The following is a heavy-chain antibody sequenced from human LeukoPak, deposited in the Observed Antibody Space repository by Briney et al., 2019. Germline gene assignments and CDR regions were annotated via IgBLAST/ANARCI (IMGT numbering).Heavy chain of an antibody. CDR3: ARDGTSGSYYGSFDY. Sequence: LSLTCTVSGYSISSGYYMSWIRPAPGKGREWVSYISSSGRTIYYAYSVKGRFTISRYTAKKSLYLQMNSLRAEDTAVYYCARDGTSGSYYGSFDYWGQGTLVTVSS. J-gene: IGHJ4*02. V-gene: IGHV3-11*04. CDR1: GYSISSGYY. D-gene: IGHD1-26*01. CDR2: ISSSGRTI.